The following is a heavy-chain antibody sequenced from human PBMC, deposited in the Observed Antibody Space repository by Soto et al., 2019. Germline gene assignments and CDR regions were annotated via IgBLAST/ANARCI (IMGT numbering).Heavy chain of an antibody. J-gene: IGHJ4*02. CDR1: GFSCSNSG. Sequence: EVQLLESGGGLAQPGGSLRLSCVTSGFSCSNSGMSWVRQAPGKGLDWVSGISGNGRNTYYTDSVKGRFLVSRDNSGNTLFLQMNSLRAEDTAIYFCAKNGLSNSPSAIDSWGQGTLVTVSS. D-gene: IGHD1-1*01. CDR3: AKNGLSNSPSAIDS. V-gene: IGHV3-23*01. CDR2: ISGNGRNT.